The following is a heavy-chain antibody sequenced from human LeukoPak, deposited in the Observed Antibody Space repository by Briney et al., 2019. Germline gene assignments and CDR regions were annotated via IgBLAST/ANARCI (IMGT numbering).Heavy chain of an antibody. Sequence: ASVKVSCKASGYTFTDFYTHWVRQAPGQGLEWMGWINPNSGGTNYAQKFQGRVTMTRDTSISTAYMELSRLRSDDTAVYYCARGSGRRSPTVTTVDYWGQGTLVTVSS. J-gene: IGHJ4*02. D-gene: IGHD4-17*01. CDR1: GYTFTDFY. CDR2: INPNSGGT. V-gene: IGHV1-2*02. CDR3: ARGSGRRSPTVTTVDY.